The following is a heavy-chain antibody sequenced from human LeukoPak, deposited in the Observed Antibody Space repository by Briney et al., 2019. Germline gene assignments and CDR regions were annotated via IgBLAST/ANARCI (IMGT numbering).Heavy chain of an antibody. CDR2: ISYDGSKK. Sequence: GGSLRLSCAASGFTFSSYGMHWVRQAPGKGLEWVAVISYDGSKKYCADSVKGRFTISRDNSKNTLYLQMNSLRVDDTAVYQCVKDHYSRGWYSFDYWGQGTLVSVSS. CDR3: VKDHYSRGWYSFDY. D-gene: IGHD6-19*01. CDR1: GFTFSSYG. V-gene: IGHV3-30*18. J-gene: IGHJ4*02.